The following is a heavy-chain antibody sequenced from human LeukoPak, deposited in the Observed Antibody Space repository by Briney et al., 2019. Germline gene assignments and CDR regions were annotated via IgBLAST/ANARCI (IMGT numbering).Heavy chain of an antibody. CDR1: GFPFSDYY. V-gene: IGHV3-11*04. CDR2: ISSSGSTI. CDR3: ARVIAARAFDY. D-gene: IGHD6-6*01. Sequence: GGSLRLSCAASGFPFSDYYMSWIRKAPGRGLEWVSYISSSGSTIYYADSVKGRFTISRDNAKNSLYLQMNSLRAEDTAVYYCARVIAARAFDYWGQGTLVTVSS. J-gene: IGHJ4*02.